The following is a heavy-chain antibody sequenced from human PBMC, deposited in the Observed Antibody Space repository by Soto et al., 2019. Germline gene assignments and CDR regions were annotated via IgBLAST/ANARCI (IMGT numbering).Heavy chain of an antibody. CDR2: ISGSSYI. CDR3: ARDCSGHTCYPGMDV. V-gene: IGHV3-21*01. J-gene: IGHJ6*02. CDR1: GFTFSDFT. Sequence: GGSLRLSCAASGFTFSDFTINWLRQAPGKGLEWVSSISGSSYIFYADSMRGRFTISRDNARNSLYLQINSLRAEDTAVYYCARDCSGHTCYPGMDVWGRGTTVTVSS. D-gene: IGHD2-15*01.